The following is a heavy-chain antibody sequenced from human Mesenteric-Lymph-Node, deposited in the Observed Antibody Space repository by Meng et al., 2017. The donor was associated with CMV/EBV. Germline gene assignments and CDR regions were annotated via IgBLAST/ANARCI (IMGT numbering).Heavy chain of an antibody. CDR2: IYPGDNDA. J-gene: IGHJ3*01. D-gene: IGHD3-3*02. CDR1: GYTFTDRW. CDR3: ARRDVRPFMEGAFDL. Sequence: GESLKISCKGSGYTFTDRWIGWVRRMPGKGLEWVGIIYPGDNDASYSPSFQGQVTFSADKSINTVYLQWSSLKASDTATYYCARRDVRPFMEGAFDLWGQGTVVTVSS. V-gene: IGHV5-51*01.